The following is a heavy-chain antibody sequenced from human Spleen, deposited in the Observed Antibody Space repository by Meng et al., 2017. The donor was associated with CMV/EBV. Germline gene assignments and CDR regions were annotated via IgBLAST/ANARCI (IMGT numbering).Heavy chain of an antibody. Sequence: SCKASGGTFSNDAINWVRQSPGQGLEWMGGIIPLLDITNSAQNFQGRVTITTDESTNTAYMELTSLRSEDTAVYYCASGAFISKCFSFWGQGTLVTVSS. V-gene: IGHV1-69*05. CDR3: ASGAFISKCFSF. D-gene: IGHD3-16*01. CDR1: GGTFSNDA. J-gene: IGHJ4*02. CDR2: IIPLLDIT.